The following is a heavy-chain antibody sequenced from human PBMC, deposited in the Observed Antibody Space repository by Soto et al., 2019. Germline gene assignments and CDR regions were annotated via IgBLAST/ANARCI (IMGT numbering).Heavy chain of an antibody. Sequence: GGSLRLSCAASGFTFSSYAMSWVRQAPGKGLEWVSAISGSGGSTYYADSVKGRFTISRDNSKNTLYLQMNSLRAEDTAVYYCAKNAELGYCSGGSCYGRLVWFDPWGQGTLVTVSS. CDR1: GFTFSSYA. V-gene: IGHV3-23*01. CDR3: AKNAELGYCSGGSCYGRLVWFDP. CDR2: ISGSGGST. J-gene: IGHJ5*02. D-gene: IGHD2-15*01.